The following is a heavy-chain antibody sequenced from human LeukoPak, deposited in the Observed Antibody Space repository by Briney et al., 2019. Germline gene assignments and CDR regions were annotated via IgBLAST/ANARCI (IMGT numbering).Heavy chain of an antibody. CDR1: GYIFSNYG. CDR3: ARDFAWGSGGAPIDDNWLDP. Sequence: ASVKVSCKATGYIFSNYGISWVRQTPGHGLEWMGWISSGGNTNYAPKFQDRATMTTDTSTSTAYMELRSLRFDDTAVYYCARDFAWGSGGAPIDDNWLDPWGQGTLVTVSS. V-gene: IGHV1-18*01. D-gene: IGHD7-27*01. CDR2: ISSGGNT. J-gene: IGHJ5*02.